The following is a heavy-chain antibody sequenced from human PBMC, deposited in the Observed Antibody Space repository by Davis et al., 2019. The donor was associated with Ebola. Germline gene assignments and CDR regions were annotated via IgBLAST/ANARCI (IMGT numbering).Heavy chain of an antibody. CDR1: GFTFSSYS. J-gene: IGHJ6*02. Sequence: PGGSLRLSCAASGFTFSSYSMNWVRQAPGKGLEWVSSISSSSSYIYYADSVKGRFTISRDNAKNSLYLQMNRLRAEDTAVYYCARVLLPEWELLLLYYGMDVWGQGTTVTVSS. D-gene: IGHD1-26*01. CDR3: ARVLLPEWELLLLYYGMDV. V-gene: IGHV3-21*01. CDR2: ISSSSSYI.